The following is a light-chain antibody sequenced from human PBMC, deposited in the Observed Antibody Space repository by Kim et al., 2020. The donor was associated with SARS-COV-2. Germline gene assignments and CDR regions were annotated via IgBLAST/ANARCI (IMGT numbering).Light chain of an antibody. J-gene: IGLJ1*01. V-gene: IGLV2-14*03. Sequence: QSALTQPASVSGSPGQSITISCSGTSSDVGGFKYVSWYQQRPGKAPKLMIFDVSKRPSGISNRFSGSKSGNTASLTISGLQAEDEADYYCSSYTSSSTFVFGTGTKVTVL. CDR1: SSDVGGFKY. CDR3: SSYTSSSTFV. CDR2: DVS.